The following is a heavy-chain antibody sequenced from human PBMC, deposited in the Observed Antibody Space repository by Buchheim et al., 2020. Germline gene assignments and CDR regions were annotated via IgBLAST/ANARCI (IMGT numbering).Heavy chain of an antibody. D-gene: IGHD6-13*01. CDR1: GYTFTGYY. CDR3: ARDSIERGPGIAAAGTGHFDY. V-gene: IGHV1-2*02. J-gene: IGHJ4*02. Sequence: QVQLVQSGAEVKKPGASVKVSCKASGYTFTGYYMHWVRQAPGQGLEWMGWINPNSGGTNYAQKFQGRVTMTRATSISSAYMELSRLRSDDTAVYYCARDSIERGPGIAAAGTGHFDYWGQGTL. CDR2: INPNSGGT.